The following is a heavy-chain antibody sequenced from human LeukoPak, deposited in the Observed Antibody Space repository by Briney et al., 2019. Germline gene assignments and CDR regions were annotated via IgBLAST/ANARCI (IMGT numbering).Heavy chain of an antibody. J-gene: IGHJ4*02. CDR3: AREGYYGSGSPPSLYFDY. D-gene: IGHD3-10*01. Sequence: GGSLRLSCAASGFTFRNYVIHWVRQAPGKGLEWVAVTSSDLNVKLYADSVKGRFTISRDNSKSTLYLQMNSLRPEDTAIYYCAREGYYGSGSPPSLYFDYWGQGTLVTVSS. CDR2: TSSDLNVK. V-gene: IGHV3-30-3*01. CDR1: GFTFRNYV.